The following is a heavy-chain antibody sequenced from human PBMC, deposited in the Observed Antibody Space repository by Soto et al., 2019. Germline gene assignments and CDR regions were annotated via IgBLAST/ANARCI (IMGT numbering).Heavy chain of an antibody. D-gene: IGHD4-17*01. CDR3: ARDGDDYGGHYYFDY. CDR1: GGSISSGGYY. V-gene: IGHV4-31*03. CDR2: IYYSGST. Sequence: SETLSLTCTVSGGSISSGGYYWSWIRQHPGKGLEWIGYIYYSGSTYYNPSLKSRLTISVDTSKNQFSLKLSSVTAADTAVHYCARDGDDYGGHYYFDYWGQGTLVTVSS. J-gene: IGHJ4*02.